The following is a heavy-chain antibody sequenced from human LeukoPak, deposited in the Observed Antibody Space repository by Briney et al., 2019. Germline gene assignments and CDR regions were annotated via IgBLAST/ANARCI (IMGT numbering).Heavy chain of an antibody. CDR2: INWNAGST. V-gene: IGHV3-20*04. CDR1: GFTFDDYG. D-gene: IGHD5-18*01. CDR3: ARDRGVDTAMVNWFDP. J-gene: IGHJ5*02. Sequence: PGGSLRLSCAASGFTFDDYGMSWVRQAPGKGLEWVSGINWNAGSTAYADSVKGRFTISRDNAKNSLYLQMNSLRAEDTALYYCARDRGVDTAMVNWFDPWGQGTLVTVSS.